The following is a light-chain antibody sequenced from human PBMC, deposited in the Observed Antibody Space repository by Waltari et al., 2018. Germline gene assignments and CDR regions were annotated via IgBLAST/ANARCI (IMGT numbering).Light chain of an antibody. Sequence: QSALTQPASVSGSPGQSITISCTGTTSDVGGYNYVSWYQQHPGKAPKLMIYDVSNRPSGVSNRLSGSKSGNTASLTISGLQAEDEADYYCSSYTSSFTEVFGGGTKLTVL. V-gene: IGLV2-14*03. J-gene: IGLJ3*02. CDR1: TSDVGGYNY. CDR2: DVS. CDR3: SSYTSSFTEV.